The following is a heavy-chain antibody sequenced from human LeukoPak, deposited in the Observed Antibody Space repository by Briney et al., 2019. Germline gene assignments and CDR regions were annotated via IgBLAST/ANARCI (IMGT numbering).Heavy chain of an antibody. Sequence: SETLSLTCTVSGGSISSYYWSWIRQPPGKGLEWIGYTYYSGSTNYNPSLKSRVTISVDTSKNQFSLKLSSVTAADTAVYYCARGNPYHAYWGQGTLVTVSS. CDR1: GGSISSYY. J-gene: IGHJ4*02. V-gene: IGHV4-59*01. D-gene: IGHD1-14*01. CDR2: TYYSGST. CDR3: ARGNPYHAY.